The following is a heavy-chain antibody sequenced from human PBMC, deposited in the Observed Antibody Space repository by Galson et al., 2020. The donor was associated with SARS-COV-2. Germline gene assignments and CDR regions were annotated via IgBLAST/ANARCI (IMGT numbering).Heavy chain of an antibody. CDR2: INHSGST. D-gene: IGHD3-3*01. CDR3: ARRRGLKLRFLEWSPMDAFDI. Sequence: SETLSLTCAVYGGSFSGYYWSWIRQPPGKGLEWIGEINHSGSTNYNPSLKSRVTISVDTSKNQFSLKLSSVTAADTAVYYCARRRGLKLRFLEWSPMDAFDIWGQGTMVTVSS. CDR1: GGSFSGYY. V-gene: IGHV4-34*01. J-gene: IGHJ3*02.